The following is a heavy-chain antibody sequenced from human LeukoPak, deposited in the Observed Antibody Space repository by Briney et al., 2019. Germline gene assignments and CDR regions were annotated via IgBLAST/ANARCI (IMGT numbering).Heavy chain of an antibody. CDR3: ARHKAHHFWSGYPTSFDY. CDR1: GGSISSYY. V-gene: IGHV4-59*08. CDR2: IYYSGST. J-gene: IGHJ4*02. Sequence: SETLSLTCTASGGSISSYYWSWIRQPPGKGLEWIGYIYYSGSTNYNPSLKSRVTISVDTSKNQFSLKLSSVTAADTAVYYCARHKAHHFWSGYPTSFDYWGQGTLVTVST. D-gene: IGHD3-3*02.